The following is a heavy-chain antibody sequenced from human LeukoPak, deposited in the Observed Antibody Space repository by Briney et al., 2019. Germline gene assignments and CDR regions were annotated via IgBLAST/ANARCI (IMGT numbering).Heavy chain of an antibody. D-gene: IGHD6-19*01. CDR1: GFTFSTYW. V-gene: IGHV3-7*01. CDR3: ARASQWLPSPRRFDY. CDR2: IKQDGSEE. Sequence: GGSLRLSCAASGFTFSTYWMSWVRQAPGKGLEWVANIKQDGSEEYYVDSVKGRFTISRDNANNSLYLQMNSLRVEDTAVYYCARASQWLPSPRRFDYWGQGTLVTVSS. J-gene: IGHJ4*02.